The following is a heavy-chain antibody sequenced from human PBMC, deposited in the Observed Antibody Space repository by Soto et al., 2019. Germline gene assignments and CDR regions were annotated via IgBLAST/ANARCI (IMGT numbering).Heavy chain of an antibody. CDR3: ARGEGSGWPPKNNWFDP. J-gene: IGHJ5*02. CDR2: INPDSGAT. CDR1: GYTFTGYY. Sequence: GASVKVSCKASGYTFTGYYIHWVRQAPGQGLEWMGWINPDSGATYYVQKFQGWVTMTRDTSISTAYIEVTRLRSDDTAVYYCARGEGSGWPPKNNWFDPWGQGALVTVSS. V-gene: IGHV1-2*04. D-gene: IGHD6-19*01.